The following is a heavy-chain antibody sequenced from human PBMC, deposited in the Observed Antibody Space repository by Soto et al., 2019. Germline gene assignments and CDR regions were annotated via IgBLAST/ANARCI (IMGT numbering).Heavy chain of an antibody. D-gene: IGHD3-3*01. J-gene: IGHJ6*02. V-gene: IGHV1-8*01. CDR2: MNPNSGNT. CDR1: GYTFTSYD. Sequence: QVQLVQSGAEVKKPGASVKVSCKASGYTFTSYDINWVRQATGQGLEWMGWMNPNSGNTGYAQKFQGRVTMTRNTSINTAYMELSSLRSEDTAVYYCATTTTIFWHYGMDVWGQGTTVTVSS. CDR3: ATTTTIFWHYGMDV.